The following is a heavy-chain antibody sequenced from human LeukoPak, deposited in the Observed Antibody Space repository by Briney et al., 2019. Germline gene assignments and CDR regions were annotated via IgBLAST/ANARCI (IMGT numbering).Heavy chain of an antibody. Sequence: SETLSLTCALYGGSFRVYYWSCIRHPPGKGREWIGEINHSRSTNHTPPLKSRVTISVDTSKIQFSLKLSSVTAADTAVYYCARGSEGVKSLDYWGQGTLVTVSS. V-gene: IGHV4-34*01. J-gene: IGHJ4*02. CDR1: GGSFRVYY. CDR2: INHSRST. CDR3: ARGSEGVKSLDY. D-gene: IGHD2-21*01.